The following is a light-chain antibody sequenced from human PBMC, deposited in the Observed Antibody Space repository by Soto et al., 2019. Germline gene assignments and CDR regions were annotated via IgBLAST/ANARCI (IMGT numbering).Light chain of an antibody. CDR1: QSVSNSY. CDR3: QLYGGSPWT. Sequence: EIVLTQSPGTLSLSPGERATLSCRASQSVSNSYLAWYQQKPGQAPRLLIYGASSRATGIPDRFSGSGSGTDFALTISTLEPEDFAVYHCQLYGGSPWTFGQGTKVEIK. J-gene: IGKJ1*01. V-gene: IGKV3-20*01. CDR2: GAS.